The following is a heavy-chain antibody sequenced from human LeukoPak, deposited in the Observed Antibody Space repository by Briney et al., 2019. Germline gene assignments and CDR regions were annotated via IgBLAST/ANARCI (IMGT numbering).Heavy chain of an antibody. V-gene: IGHV4-59*08. CDR2: IFYSGST. D-gene: IGHD2-15*01. Sequence: SETLSLTCTVSGGSISSYYWSWIRQPPGKGLEWIGYIFYSGSTNYNPSLKSRVTISVDTSKNQFSLKLRSVTAADTAVYYCASLYCSGGSCYSPWDYWGQGTLVTVSS. CDR3: ASLYCSGGSCYSPWDY. CDR1: GGSISSYY. J-gene: IGHJ4*02.